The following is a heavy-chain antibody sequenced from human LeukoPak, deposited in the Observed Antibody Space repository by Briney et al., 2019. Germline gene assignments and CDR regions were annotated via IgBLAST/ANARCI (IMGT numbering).Heavy chain of an antibody. D-gene: IGHD5-18*01. CDR3: ARMAMDPAMVTNFFDL. Sequence: GASVKISCKASGYTFTDYYMYWVRQAPGQGPECIGVIHPSGGGTTYAQKFQGRVTLTKDTATSTVYIELSSLRSDDTAVYYCARMAMDPAMVTNFFDLWGQGTLLTASA. CDR2: IHPSGGGT. V-gene: IGHV1-46*01. J-gene: IGHJ4*02. CDR1: GYTFTDYY.